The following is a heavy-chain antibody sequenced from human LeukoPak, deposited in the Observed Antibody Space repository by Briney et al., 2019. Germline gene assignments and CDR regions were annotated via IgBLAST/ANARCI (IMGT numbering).Heavy chain of an antibody. CDR1: GFTFSSYG. D-gene: IGHD5-18*01. Sequence: GGSLRLSCAASGFTFSSYGMHWVRQAPGKGLEWVAVISYDGSNKYYADSVKGRFTISRDNSKNTLYLQMNGLRAEDTAVYYCAKAANTAMVSYYFDYWGQGTLVTVSS. CDR2: ISYDGSNK. J-gene: IGHJ4*02. CDR3: AKAANTAMVSYYFDY. V-gene: IGHV3-30*18.